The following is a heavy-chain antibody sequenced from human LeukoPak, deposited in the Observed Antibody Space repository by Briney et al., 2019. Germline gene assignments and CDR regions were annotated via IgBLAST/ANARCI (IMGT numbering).Heavy chain of an antibody. CDR1: GGSITITNYY. J-gene: IGHJ5*02. CDR3: ARSKAHLSTSWYGTWFDP. Sequence: SETLSLTCTVSGGSITITNYYWGWIRQPPGKGLEWVGNIYHDGSTYYNPSLKSRVTISVDTSKNQFSLKLNSVTAADTAVYYCARSKAHLSTSWYGTWFDPWGQGTLVTVSS. V-gene: IGHV4-39*07. CDR2: IYHDGST. D-gene: IGHD2-2*01.